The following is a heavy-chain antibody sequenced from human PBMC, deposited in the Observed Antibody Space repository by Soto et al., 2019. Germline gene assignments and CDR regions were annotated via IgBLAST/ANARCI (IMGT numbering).Heavy chain of an antibody. V-gene: IGHV3-23*01. CDR2: VTGSGGNT. CDR1: GLTFSRYA. D-gene: IGHD6-13*01. Sequence: GGSLRLSCEASGLTFSRYAMSWVRQAPGRGLEWVSAVTGSGGNTYYADSVKGRFTISRDNSKNTLYLQMSSLRAEDTAVYYCAKAPGAAAGPLYYCYMAVWGKGTTVTVSS. CDR3: AKAPGAAAGPLYYCYMAV. J-gene: IGHJ6*03.